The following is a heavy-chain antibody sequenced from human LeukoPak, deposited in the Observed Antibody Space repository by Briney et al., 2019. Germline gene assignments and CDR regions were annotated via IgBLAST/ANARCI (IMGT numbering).Heavy chain of an antibody. CDR3: ARDSFGRLEWYEGGYYFDY. Sequence: ASVKVSCKASGYTFTSYGISWVRQAPGQGLEWMGWISAYNGNTNYAQKLQGRVTMTTDTSTSTAYMELRSLRSDDTAVYYCARDSFGRLEWYEGGYYFDYWGQGTLVTVSS. CDR2: ISAYNGNT. V-gene: IGHV1-18*01. CDR1: GYTFTSYG. D-gene: IGHD3-3*01. J-gene: IGHJ4*02.